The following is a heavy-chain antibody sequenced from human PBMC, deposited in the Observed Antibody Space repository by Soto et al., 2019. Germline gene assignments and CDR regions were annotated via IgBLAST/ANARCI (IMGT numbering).Heavy chain of an antibody. J-gene: IGHJ4*02. V-gene: IGHV3-33*01. CDR1: GFTVSSYG. CDR2: IWYDGGNK. CDR3: ASASWNYGYFDY. D-gene: IGHD1-7*01. Sequence: QVQLVESGGGVVQPGRSLRLSCAASGFTVSSYGMHWVRQAPGKGLEWVAVIWYDGGNKYNADSVRGRFTISRDNSKNAMDLEVNCRAGEDPYVYYCASASWNYGYFDYWGQGTLVTVSS.